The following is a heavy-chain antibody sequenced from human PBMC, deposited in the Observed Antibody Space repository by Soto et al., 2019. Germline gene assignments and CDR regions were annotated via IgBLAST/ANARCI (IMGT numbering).Heavy chain of an antibody. CDR1: GFGFGGFA. V-gene: IGHV3-23*01. J-gene: IGHJ4*02. Sequence: HPGGSLRLSCAASGFGFGGFAMNWVRQAPGKGLEWVSVIRGTGDTTHYADSVKGRFTISRDNSKNTLYLQMNSLRADDTALYYCAEVDYYDSSGYLGLIDFWGQGTLVTVSS. CDR2: IRGTGDTT. D-gene: IGHD3-22*01. CDR3: AEVDYYDSSGYLGLIDF.